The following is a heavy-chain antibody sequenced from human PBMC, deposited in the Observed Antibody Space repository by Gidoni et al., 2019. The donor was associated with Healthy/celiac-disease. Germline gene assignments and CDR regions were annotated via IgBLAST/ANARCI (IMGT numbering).Heavy chain of an antibody. V-gene: IGHV3-30*18. D-gene: IGHD1-26*01. CDR1: GFTFSSYG. CDR3: AKDGKGVFDY. Sequence: QVQLVESGGGVVQPRRSLRLSCAASGFTFSSYGMLWVRQAPGKGLEWVAVISYDGSNKYYADSVKGRFTISRDNSKNTLYLQMNSLRAEDTAVYYCAKDGKGVFDYWGQGTLVTVSS. J-gene: IGHJ4*02. CDR2: ISYDGSNK.